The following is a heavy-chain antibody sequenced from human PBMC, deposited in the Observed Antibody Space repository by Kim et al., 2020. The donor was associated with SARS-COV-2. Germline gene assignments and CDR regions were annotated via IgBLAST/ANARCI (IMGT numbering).Heavy chain of an antibody. CDR3: AREGITIFGTHAFDI. V-gene: IGHV4-4*06. D-gene: IGHD3-9*01. Sequence: PALESRVPMSVDTAKNQFSLKLSSVTAADTAVYYCAREGITIFGTHAFDIWGQGTMVTVSS. J-gene: IGHJ3*02.